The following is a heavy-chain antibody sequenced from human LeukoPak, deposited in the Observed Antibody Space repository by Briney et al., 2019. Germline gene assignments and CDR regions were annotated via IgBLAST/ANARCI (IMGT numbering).Heavy chain of an antibody. CDR3: VKDFGRIRGTPDS. J-gene: IGHJ4*02. CDR1: GFVFTIYT. Sequence: GGSLRLSCSASGFVFTIYTMYWVRQAPGKGPEYVSTISGSGNGFSIYYADSVKGRFTISRDGSKSILYLQMNGLRSEDTAVYYCVKDFGRIRGTPDSWGQGTLVTVSS. CDR2: ISGSGNGFSI. D-gene: IGHD1-26*01. V-gene: IGHV3-64D*06.